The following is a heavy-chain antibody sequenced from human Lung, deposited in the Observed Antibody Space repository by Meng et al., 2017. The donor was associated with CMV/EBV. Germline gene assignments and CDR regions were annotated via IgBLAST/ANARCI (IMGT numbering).Heavy chain of an antibody. J-gene: IGHJ6*04. CDR3: AKVYTSTNWGYYYGMDV. CDR1: GFSFSSYA. D-gene: IGHD2-2*01. V-gene: IGHV3-23*03. Sequence: GESLKISCAASGFSFSSYAMNWVRQAPGRGLEWVSLIYSGGSDTYYVDSVKGRFTISRDDSKNTLYLQMHSLAADDTAIYYCAKVYTSTNWGYYYGMDVWGEGTRVTSPQ. CDR2: IYSGGSDT.